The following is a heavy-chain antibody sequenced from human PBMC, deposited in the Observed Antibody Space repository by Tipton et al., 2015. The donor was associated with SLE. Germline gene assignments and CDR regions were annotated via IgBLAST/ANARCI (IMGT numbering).Heavy chain of an antibody. D-gene: IGHD6-19*01. CDR3: AREGGGSGWSDFDY. CDR1: GFTFSSYA. Sequence: SLRLSCAASGFTFSSYAMHWVRQAPGKGLAWVAVISYDGSNKYYADSVKGRFTISRDNAKNSLYLQMSSLRAEDTAVYYCAREGGGSGWSDFDYWGQGTLVTVSS. V-gene: IGHV3-30*04. J-gene: IGHJ4*02. CDR2: ISYDGSNK.